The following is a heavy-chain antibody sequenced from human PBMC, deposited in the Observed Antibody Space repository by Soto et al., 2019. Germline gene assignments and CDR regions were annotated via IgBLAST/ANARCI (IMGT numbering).Heavy chain of an antibody. V-gene: IGHV3-53*01. D-gene: IGHD5-18*01. J-gene: IGHJ6*02. CDR1: GFTVISNY. Sequence: PWGSLRLSCAASGFTVISNYIILCRQSPLKGLEWVSVIYSGGSTYYADSVKGRFTISRDNSKNTLYLQMNSLRAEDTAVYYCATVDTAQRVYYYYGMDVWGQGTTVTVSS. CDR2: IYSGGST. CDR3: ATVDTAQRVYYYYGMDV.